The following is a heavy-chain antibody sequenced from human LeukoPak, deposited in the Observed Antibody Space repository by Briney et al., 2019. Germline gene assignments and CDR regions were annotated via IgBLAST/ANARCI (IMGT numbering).Heavy chain of an antibody. D-gene: IGHD1-1*01. Sequence: SETLSLTCTVSGDSISGYYWGWIRQPPGKGLEWIGYIYYTGTTNYNPSHKSRVTISVDTSKNQFSLKLRSVTAADTAVYYCTKVGTGTVDYWGQGTLVTVSS. V-gene: IGHV4-59*01. J-gene: IGHJ4*02. CDR3: TKVGTGTVDY. CDR2: IYYTGTT. CDR1: GDSISGYY.